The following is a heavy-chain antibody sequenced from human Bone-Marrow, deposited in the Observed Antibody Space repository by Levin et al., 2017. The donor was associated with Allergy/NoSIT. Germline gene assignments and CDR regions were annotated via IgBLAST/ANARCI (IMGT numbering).Heavy chain of an antibody. CDR3: ARALPRYSPVYSWFDL. D-gene: IGHD5-18*01. Sequence: SVKVSCKASGGTFTNFAISWVRQAPGQGLEWMGSVIPIFGTTHYAKNFQGRGTMTADISTNTAFMELSGLRSDDTAIYFCARALPRYSPVYSWFDLWGQGTQVTVSS. J-gene: IGHJ5*02. CDR2: VIPIFGTT. V-gene: IGHV1-69*06. CDR1: GGTFTNFA.